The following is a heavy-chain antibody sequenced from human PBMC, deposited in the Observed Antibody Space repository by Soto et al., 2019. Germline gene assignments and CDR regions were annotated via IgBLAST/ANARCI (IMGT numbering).Heavy chain of an antibody. D-gene: IGHD3-9*01. V-gene: IGHV3-30-3*01. CDR2: ISYDGSNK. CDR3: ARARYFDWFHIEAMDY. CDR1: GFTFSSYA. Sequence: VQLLESGGGLVQPGGSLRLSCAASGFTFSSYAMSWVRQAPGKGLEWVAVISYDGSNKYYADSVKGRFTISRDNSKNTLYLQMNSLRAEDTAVYYCARARYFDWFHIEAMDYWGQGTLVTVSS. J-gene: IGHJ4*02.